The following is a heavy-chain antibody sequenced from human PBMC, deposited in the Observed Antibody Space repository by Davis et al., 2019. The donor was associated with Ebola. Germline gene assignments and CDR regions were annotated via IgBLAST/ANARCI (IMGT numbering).Heavy chain of an antibody. D-gene: IGHD1-26*01. CDR1: GFTFSSYG. J-gene: IGHJ4*02. Sequence: GESLKISCAASGFTFSSYGMHWVRQAPGKGLEWVAVISYDGSNKYYADSVKGRFTISRDNSKNTLYLQMNSLRDEDTAVYYCARDHSGSHYGAYYFDFWGQGTLVTVSS. V-gene: IGHV3-30*03. CDR2: ISYDGSNK. CDR3: ARDHSGSHYGAYYFDF.